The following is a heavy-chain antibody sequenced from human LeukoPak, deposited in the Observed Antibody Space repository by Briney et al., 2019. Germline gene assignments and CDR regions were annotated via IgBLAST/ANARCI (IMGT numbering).Heavy chain of an antibody. CDR2: ISWSSGTL. Sequence: GGSLRLSCVVSGFTFEDHSMHWVRQAPGKGLEWVSGISWSSGTLGYADSVKGRFTISRDNAKNSLYLQMNSLRAEDTAVYYCARAHHRRVYDYVWGSYPYWGQGTLVTVSS. J-gene: IGHJ4*02. D-gene: IGHD3-16*02. CDR3: ARAHHRRVYDYVWGSYPY. V-gene: IGHV3-9*01. CDR1: GFTFEDHS.